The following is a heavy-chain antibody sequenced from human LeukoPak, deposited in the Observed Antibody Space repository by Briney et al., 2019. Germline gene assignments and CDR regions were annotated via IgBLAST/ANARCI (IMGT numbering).Heavy chain of an antibody. V-gene: IGHV3-7*03. CDR3: AKDWWLEPNNDSTDY. CDR2: IKQDGSEK. J-gene: IGHJ4*02. D-gene: IGHD6-19*01. Sequence: GGSLRLSCAASGFTFSSYWMSWVRQAPGKGLEWVANIKQDGSEKYYVDSVKGRFTISRDNAKNTLYLQMNSLRAEDTAVYYCAKDWWLEPNNDSTDYWGQGTLVTVSS. CDR1: GFTFSSYW.